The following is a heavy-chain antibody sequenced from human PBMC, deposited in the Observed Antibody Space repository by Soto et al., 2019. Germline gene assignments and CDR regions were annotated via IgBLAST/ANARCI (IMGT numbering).Heavy chain of an antibody. D-gene: IGHD6-6*01. J-gene: IGHJ4*02. CDR3: ARGGEYSSSSGYDY. Sequence: ASVKVSCKASGYTFTVYYMHWVRQALGQGLEWMGWINPNSGGTNYAQKFQGWVTMTRDTSISTAYMELSRLRSDDTAVYYCARGGEYSSSSGYDYWGQGTLVTVSS. V-gene: IGHV1-2*04. CDR1: GYTFTVYY. CDR2: INPNSGGT.